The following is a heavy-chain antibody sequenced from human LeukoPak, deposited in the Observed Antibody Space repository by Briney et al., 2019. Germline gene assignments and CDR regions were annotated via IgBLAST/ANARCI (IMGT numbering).Heavy chain of an antibody. CDR1: GFTFSSHW. Sequence: GGSLRLSCAASGFTFSSHWMHWVRQAPGKGLVWVSRINSDGSSTNYADSVKSRFSIPRDNAKNTLYLQMNSLRAEDTAVYYCARGGYSSSWSNWFDPWGQGTLVTVSS. J-gene: IGHJ5*02. V-gene: IGHV3-74*01. CDR2: INSDGSST. D-gene: IGHD6-13*01. CDR3: ARGGYSSSWSNWFDP.